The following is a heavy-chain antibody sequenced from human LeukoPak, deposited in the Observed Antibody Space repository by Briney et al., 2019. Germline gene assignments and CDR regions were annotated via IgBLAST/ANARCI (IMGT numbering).Heavy chain of an antibody. CDR3: AAPSSITMIVGPYAFDI. Sequence: GASVKVSCKASGYTSTGYYMHWVRQAPGQGLEWMGWINPNSGGTNYAQKFQGRVTMTRDTSISTAYMELSRLRSDDTAVYYCAAPSSITMIVGPYAFDIWGQGTMVTVSS. V-gene: IGHV1-2*02. D-gene: IGHD3-22*01. CDR2: INPNSGGT. CDR1: GYTSTGYY. J-gene: IGHJ3*02.